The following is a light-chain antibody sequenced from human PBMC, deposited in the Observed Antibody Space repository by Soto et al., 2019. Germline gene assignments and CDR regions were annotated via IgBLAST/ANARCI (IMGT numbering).Light chain of an antibody. CDR2: GAS. J-gene: IGKJ1*01. Sequence: EIVLTQSPGTLSLSPGERATLSCRASQSVSNNYLAWYQQKPGQAPRLLIYGASNRATGIPDRFSGRGSGTDFTLTISRLEPEDCAVYYCQQYGSSGTCGQGTKVEIK. CDR3: QQYGSSGT. CDR1: QSVSNNY. V-gene: IGKV3-20*01.